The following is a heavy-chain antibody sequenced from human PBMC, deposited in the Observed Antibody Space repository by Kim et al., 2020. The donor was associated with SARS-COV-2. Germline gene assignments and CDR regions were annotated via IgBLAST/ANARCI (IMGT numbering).Heavy chain of an antibody. V-gene: IGHV3-23*03. Sequence: GGSLRLSCAASGFTFSSYAMSWVRQAPGKGLEWVSVIYSGGSSTYYADSVKGRFTISRDNSKNTLYLQMNSLRAEDTAVYYCACDYYYYYGMDVWGQGTTVTVSS. CDR3: ACDYYYYYGMDV. J-gene: IGHJ6*02. CDR1: GFTFSSYA. CDR2: IYSGGSST.